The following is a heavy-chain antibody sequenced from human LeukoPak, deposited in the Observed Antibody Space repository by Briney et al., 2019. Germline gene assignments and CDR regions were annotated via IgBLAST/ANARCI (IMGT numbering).Heavy chain of an antibody. D-gene: IGHD3-10*01. CDR1: GGSIRSYY. V-gene: IGHV4-4*07. CDR2: IYTTGSS. Sequence: PSETLSLTCIVSGGSIRSYYWSWIRQPAGKGLEWIGRIYTTGSSNYNPSLKSRVTMSLATSRNQFSLKLSSVTAADTAVYYCARGRVYFDSWGREPWSPSPQ. J-gene: IGHJ4*02. CDR3: ARGRVYFDS.